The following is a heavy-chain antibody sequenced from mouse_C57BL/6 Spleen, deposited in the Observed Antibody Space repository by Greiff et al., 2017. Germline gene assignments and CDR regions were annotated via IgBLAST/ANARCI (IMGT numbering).Heavy chain of an antibody. D-gene: IGHD2-10*01. V-gene: IGHV1-69*01. CDR3: ARSYYGNYGWYFDV. Sequence: QVQLQQPGAELVMPGASVKLSCKASGYTFTSYWMHWVKQRPGQGLEWIGEFDPSDSYTNYNQKFKGKSTLTVDKSSSTAYMQLSSLTSEDSAVYYCARSYYGNYGWYFDVWGTGTTVTVSS. CDR2: FDPSDSYT. J-gene: IGHJ1*03. CDR1: GYTFTSYW.